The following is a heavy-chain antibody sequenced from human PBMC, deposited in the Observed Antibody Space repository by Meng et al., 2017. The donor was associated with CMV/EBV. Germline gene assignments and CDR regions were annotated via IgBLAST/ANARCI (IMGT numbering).Heavy chain of an antibody. V-gene: IGHV3-73*01. J-gene: IGHJ3*02. CDR2: IRSKANSYAT. CDR1: GFTFSGSA. D-gene: IGHD2-21*01. Sequence: GVSLRLSCAASGFTFSGSAMHWVRQASGKGLEWVGRIRSKANSYATAYAASVKGRFTISRDDSKNTAYLQMNSLKTEDTAVYYCTRHQFAYCGGDCSGDDAFDIWGQGTMVTVSS. CDR3: TRHQFAYCGGDCSGDDAFDI.